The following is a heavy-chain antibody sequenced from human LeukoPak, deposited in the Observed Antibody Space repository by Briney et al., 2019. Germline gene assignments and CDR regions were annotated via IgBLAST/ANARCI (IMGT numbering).Heavy chain of an antibody. CDR1: GFTFSAYH. Sequence: PGGSLRLSCASSGFTFSAYHMNWVRQAPGKGLEWISFISSDSGTLYYADSVKGRFTISRDNAENTLYLQMNSLRVEDTAVYYCVRSAFHAGSGNYYDYWGQGTLVTVSS. D-gene: IGHD3-22*01. CDR2: ISSDSGTL. V-gene: IGHV3-48*04. CDR3: VRSAFHAGSGNYYDY. J-gene: IGHJ4*02.